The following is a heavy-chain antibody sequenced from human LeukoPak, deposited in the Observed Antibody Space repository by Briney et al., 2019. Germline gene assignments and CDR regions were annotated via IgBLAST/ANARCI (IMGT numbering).Heavy chain of an antibody. CDR3: ARDWGYGSGSYYTGDNWFDP. D-gene: IGHD3-10*01. Sequence: SETLSLTCTVSGGSISSGSHYWSWIRQPAGKGLEWIGRIYTSGSTNYNPSLKSRVTISVDTSKNQFSLKLSSVTAADTAVYYCARDWGYGSGSYYTGDNWFDPWGQGTLVTVSS. CDR1: GGSISSGSHY. CDR2: IYTSGST. V-gene: IGHV4-61*02. J-gene: IGHJ5*02.